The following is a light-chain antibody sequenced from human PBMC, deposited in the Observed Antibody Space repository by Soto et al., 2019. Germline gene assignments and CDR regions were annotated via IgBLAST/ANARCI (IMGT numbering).Light chain of an antibody. J-gene: IGLJ1*01. Sequence: QSVLTQPASVSGTPGQSITISCTGSNSDVGLYDFVSWYQHHPGRAPKLIVSEVSHRPSGISNRFSGSKSGNTASLTIFGLQSEDEADYYCISYTSDDVRYVFGTGTKVTVL. CDR2: EVS. CDR3: ISYTSDDVRYV. V-gene: IGLV2-14*01. CDR1: NSDVGLYDF.